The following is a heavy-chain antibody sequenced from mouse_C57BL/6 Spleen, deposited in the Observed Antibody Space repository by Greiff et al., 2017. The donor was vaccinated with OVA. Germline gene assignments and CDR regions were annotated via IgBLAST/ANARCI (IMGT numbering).Heavy chain of an antibody. V-gene: IGHV2-6*01. Sequence: VQLQESGPGLVAPSQSLSITCTVSGFSLTSYGVDWVRQSPGKGLEWLGVIWGVGSTNYNSALKSSLSISKDNSKSQVFLRMNSLQTDDTAMDYGASEGLWSNGGFAYWGQGTLVTVSA. CDR2: IWGVGST. D-gene: IGHD4-1*01. CDR1: GFSLTSYG. J-gene: IGHJ3*01. CDR3: ASEGLWSNGGFAY.